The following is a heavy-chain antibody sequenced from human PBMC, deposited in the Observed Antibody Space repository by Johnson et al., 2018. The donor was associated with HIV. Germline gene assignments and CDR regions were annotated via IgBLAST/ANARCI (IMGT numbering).Heavy chain of an antibody. CDR3: ARVEWELDAFDI. D-gene: IGHD1-26*01. Sequence: VQLVESGGGLIQPGGSLRLSCAASGFTVSSNYMSWVRQAPGKGLVWVSRINSDGSSRNYADSVKGRFTISRDNAKNTLYLQMNSLRAEDTAVYYCARVEWELDAFDIWGQGTMVTVSS. V-gene: IGHV3-74*02. CDR2: INSDGSSR. J-gene: IGHJ3*02. CDR1: GFTVSSNY.